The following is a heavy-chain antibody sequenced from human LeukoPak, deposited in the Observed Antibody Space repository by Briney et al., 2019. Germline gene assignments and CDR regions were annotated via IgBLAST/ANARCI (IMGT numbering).Heavy chain of an antibody. CDR2: ISYDGDNQ. J-gene: IGHJ3*02. D-gene: IGHD6-13*01. CDR3: AKRAAAGTVGSSFDI. V-gene: IGHV3-30*18. CDR1: GFTFSSYG. Sequence: GGSLRLSCAVSGFTFSSYGMHWVRQAPGKGLEWVAVISYDGDNQYYADSVKGRFTISRDNSKNTLYLQMNSLRPEDTAVYYCAKRAAAGTVGSSFDIWGQGTMVTVSS.